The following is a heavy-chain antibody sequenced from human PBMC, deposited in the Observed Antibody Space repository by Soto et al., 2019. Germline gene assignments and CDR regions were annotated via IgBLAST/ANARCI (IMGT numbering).Heavy chain of an antibody. J-gene: IGHJ5*02. CDR3: AGLMAPAGMGWFEP. CDR1: GGSISSSNW. V-gene: IGHV4-4*02. CDR2: IYHSGST. Sequence: SETLSLTCAVSGGSISSSNWWIWVRQPPGKGLEWIGEIYHSGSTNYNPSLKSRVTISVDKSKNQFSLKLSSVTASDTAVYYCAGLMAPAGMGWFEPWGQGTLLTVSS. D-gene: IGHD2-2*01.